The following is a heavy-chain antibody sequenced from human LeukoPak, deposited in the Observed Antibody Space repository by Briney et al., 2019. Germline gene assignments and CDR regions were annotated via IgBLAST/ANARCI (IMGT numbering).Heavy chain of an antibody. Sequence: GGSLRLSCAASGFTVSSNYMSWVRQAPGKGLEWVSVIYSGGSTYYADSVKGRFTISRDNSKNTLYLQMNSLRAEDTAVYYCARGKEATIRYYFDYWGQGTLVTVSS. V-gene: IGHV3-66*01. J-gene: IGHJ4*02. CDR1: GFTVSSNY. CDR3: ARGKEATIRYYFDY. CDR2: IYSGGST. D-gene: IGHD5-12*01.